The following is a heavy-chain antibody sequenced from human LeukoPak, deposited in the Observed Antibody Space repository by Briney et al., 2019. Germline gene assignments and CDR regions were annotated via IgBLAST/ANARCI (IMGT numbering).Heavy chain of an antibody. J-gene: IGHJ4*02. V-gene: IGHV5-51*01. CDR1: GYSFTSYW. D-gene: IGHD1-26*01. Sequence: GESLKISCKGSGYSFTSYWIGWVRQMPGKGLEWMGIIYPGDSATRYSPSFQGQVTISADKSISTAYLQWSSLKASDTATYYCARHALGATTLPTYYFDYWGQGTLVTVSS. CDR3: ARHALGATTLPTYYFDY. CDR2: IYPGDSAT.